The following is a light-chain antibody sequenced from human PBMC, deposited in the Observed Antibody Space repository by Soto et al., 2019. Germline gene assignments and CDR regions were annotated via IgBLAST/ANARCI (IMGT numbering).Light chain of an antibody. J-gene: IGKJ4*01. CDR1: QSISSW. CDR3: QQYNSYSLT. Sequence: DIQMTQSPSTLCASVVDRVTITCRASQSISSWLAWYQQKPGTAPKLLIYEASSLENGGPSRFSGSGSGTEFTLTISSLQPDDFAIYYCQQYNSYSLTFGGGTKVEIK. V-gene: IGKV1-5*03. CDR2: EAS.